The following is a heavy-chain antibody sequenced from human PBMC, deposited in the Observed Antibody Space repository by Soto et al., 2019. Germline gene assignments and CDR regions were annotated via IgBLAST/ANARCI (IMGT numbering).Heavy chain of an antibody. Sequence: QVHLVQSGAEVKKPGASVKVSCKASGYTFTSYGITWVRQAPGQGLEWMGWISAHNGNTDYAQKLQGRVIVTRDTSASTAQKELRSLIFDGTAVYYCARGRYGDYWGQGALVTVSS. V-gene: IGHV1-18*01. D-gene: IGHD1-1*01. CDR1: GYTFTSYG. CDR2: ISAHNGNT. J-gene: IGHJ4*02. CDR3: ARGRYGDY.